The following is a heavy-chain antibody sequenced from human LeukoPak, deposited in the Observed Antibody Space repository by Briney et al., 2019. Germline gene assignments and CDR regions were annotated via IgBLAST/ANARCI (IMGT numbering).Heavy chain of an antibody. CDR3: ARSHSSGWYFDY. CDR2: IWYDGSNK. Sequence: GGSLRLSCAASGFTFSSYGMHWVRQAPGKGLEWVAVIWYDGSNKYYADSVKGRFTISRDNSKNTLYLQMNSLRAEDTAVYYCARSHSSGWYFDYWGQGTLVTVSS. CDR1: GFTFSSYG. D-gene: IGHD6-19*01. J-gene: IGHJ4*02. V-gene: IGHV3-33*01.